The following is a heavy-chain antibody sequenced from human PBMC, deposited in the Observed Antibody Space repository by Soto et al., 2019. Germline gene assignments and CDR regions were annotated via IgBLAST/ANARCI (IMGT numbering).Heavy chain of an antibody. CDR3: ARVPDY. J-gene: IGHJ4*02. Sequence: QVQLQESVPGLVKPSQTLSLTCTVSGGSISSGGYYWSWIRQHPGKGLECIGYIYYSGTTYNNPALKRRVTISVDTSKNQFSLKPSSVTAADPGVYYCARVPDYWGQGTLVTVSS. V-gene: IGHV4-31*03. CDR2: IYYSGTT. CDR1: GGSISSGGYY.